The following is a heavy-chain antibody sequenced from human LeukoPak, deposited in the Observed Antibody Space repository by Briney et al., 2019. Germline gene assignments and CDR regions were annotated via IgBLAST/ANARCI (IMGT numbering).Heavy chain of an antibody. J-gene: IGHJ6*02. CDR1: GYTFTGYY. CDR3: ARDQYYDFWSGYYPAPKSYYYGMDV. Sequence: GASVKVSCKASGYTFTGYYMHWVRQAPGQGLEWMGWINPNSGGTNYAQKFQGWVTMTRNTSISTAYMELSSLRSEDTAVYYCARDQYYDFWSGYYPAPKSYYYGMDVWGQGTTVTVSS. D-gene: IGHD3-3*01. CDR2: INPNSGGT. V-gene: IGHV1-2*04.